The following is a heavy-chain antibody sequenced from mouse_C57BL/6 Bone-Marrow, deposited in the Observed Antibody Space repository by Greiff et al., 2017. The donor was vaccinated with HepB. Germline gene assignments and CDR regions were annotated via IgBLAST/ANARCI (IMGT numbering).Heavy chain of an antibody. Sequence: QVQLQQSGAELVKPGASVKMSCKASGYTFTSYWITWVKQRPGQGLEWIGDIYPGSGSTNYNEKFKSKATLTVDTSSSTAYMQLSSLTSEDSAVYYCARWWLLPHYYAMDYWGQGTSVTVSS. J-gene: IGHJ4*01. CDR3: ARWWLLPHYYAMDY. CDR2: IYPGSGST. V-gene: IGHV1-55*01. CDR1: GYTFTSYW. D-gene: IGHD2-3*01.